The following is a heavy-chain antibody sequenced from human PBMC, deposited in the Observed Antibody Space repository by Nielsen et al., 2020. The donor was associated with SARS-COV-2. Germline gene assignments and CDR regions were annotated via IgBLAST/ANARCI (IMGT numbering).Heavy chain of an antibody. Sequence: SETLSLTCAVYGGSFSGYYWSWIRQPPGKGLEWIGEINHSGSTNYNPSLKSRVTISVDTSKNQFSLKLSSVTAADTAVYYCARLKADAFDIWGQGTMVTVSS. CDR2: INHSGST. V-gene: IGHV4-34*01. J-gene: IGHJ3*02. CDR3: ARLKADAFDI. CDR1: GGSFSGYY.